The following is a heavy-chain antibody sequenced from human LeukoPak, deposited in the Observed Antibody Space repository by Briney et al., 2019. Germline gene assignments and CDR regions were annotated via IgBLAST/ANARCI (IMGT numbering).Heavy chain of an antibody. CDR1: GVTFSTYS. CDR3: ARASGSYDFYYYYYMDV. D-gene: IGHD1-26*01. J-gene: IGHJ6*03. V-gene: IGHV3-48*01. CDR2: ISRSSSTI. Sequence: GGSLRLSCAASGVTFSTYSMNWVRQAPGRALEWVSSISRSSSTIYYADSVKGRFSISRDNAKNSLYLQMNSLRAEDTAVYYCARASGSYDFYYYYYMDVWGKGTTVTVS.